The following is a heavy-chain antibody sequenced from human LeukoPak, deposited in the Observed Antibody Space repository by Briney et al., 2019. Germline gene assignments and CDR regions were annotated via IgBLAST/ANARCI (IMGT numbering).Heavy chain of an antibody. V-gene: IGHV5-51*01. J-gene: IGHJ4*02. D-gene: IGHD2-2*01. CDR1: GYSFSSYW. CDR3: ARPLIFTSYFYYFDY. CDR2: IYPGDSDT. Sequence: GESLKISCKGSGYSFSSYWIGWVRQMPGKGLEWMGLIYPGDSDTRYSPSFQGQVTISADKSISTAYLQWGSLKASDTALYYCARPLIFTSYFYYFDYWGQGTLVTVSS.